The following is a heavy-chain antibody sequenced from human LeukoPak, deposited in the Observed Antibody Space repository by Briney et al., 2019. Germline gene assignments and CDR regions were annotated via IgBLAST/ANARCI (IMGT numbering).Heavy chain of an antibody. CDR2: ISSSSSYI. D-gene: IGHD5-12*01. V-gene: IGHV3-21*01. CDR3: AREGIYSGYDPYYFDY. Sequence: GGSLRLSCAASGFTFSSYSMNWVRQAPGKGLEWVSSISSSSSYIYYADSVKGRFTISRDNAKNSLYLQMNSLRAEDTAVYYCAREGIYSGYDPYYFDYWGQGTLVTISS. CDR1: GFTFSSYS. J-gene: IGHJ4*02.